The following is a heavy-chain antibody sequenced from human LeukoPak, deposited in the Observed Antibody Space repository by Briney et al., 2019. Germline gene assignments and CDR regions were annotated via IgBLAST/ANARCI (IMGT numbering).Heavy chain of an antibody. CDR3: ARDTKYYYGSGLPRWFDP. J-gene: IGHJ5*02. D-gene: IGHD3-10*01. CDR1: GGTFSSYA. CDR2: INPNSGGT. Sequence: ASVKVSCKASGGTFSSYAISWVRQAPGQGLEWMGWINPNSGGTNYAQRFQGRVTMTRDTSITTASMELSRLRFDDTAVYYCARDTKYYYGSGLPRWFDPWGQGTLVTVSS. V-gene: IGHV1-2*02.